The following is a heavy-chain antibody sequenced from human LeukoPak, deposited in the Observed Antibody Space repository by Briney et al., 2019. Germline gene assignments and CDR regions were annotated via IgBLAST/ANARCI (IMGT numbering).Heavy chain of an antibody. CDR2: MFTSGST. Sequence: SETLSLTCTVSGGSMSSSSYYWGWIRQPPGKGLEWIGGMFTSGSTYDNPSLKSRVTISLDTSRNQFSLKLTSVTAADTAVYYCARHWAVGGRELDYCGQGILVTVSS. J-gene: IGHJ4*02. D-gene: IGHD2-15*01. CDR3: ARHWAVGGRELDY. V-gene: IGHV4-39*01. CDR1: GGSMSSSSYY.